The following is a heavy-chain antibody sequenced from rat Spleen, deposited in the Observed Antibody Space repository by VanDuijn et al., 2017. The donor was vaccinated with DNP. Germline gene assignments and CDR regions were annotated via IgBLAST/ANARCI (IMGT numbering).Heavy chain of an antibody. D-gene: IGHD5-1*01. CDR1: GFTFNNYW. Sequence: EVQLVESGGGLVQPGRSLKLSCVASGFTFNNYWMTWIRQAPGKGLEWVASITHTGDSTYYPDSVKGRFTISRDNAKNTLYLQMNSLRSEDTATYYCTNDWELYYWGQGVMVTVSS. J-gene: IGHJ2*01. CDR3: TNDWELYY. V-gene: IGHV5-31*01. CDR2: ITHTGDST.